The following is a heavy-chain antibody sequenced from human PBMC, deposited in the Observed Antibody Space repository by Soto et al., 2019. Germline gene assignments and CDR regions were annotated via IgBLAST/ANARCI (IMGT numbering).Heavy chain of an antibody. CDR2: IWHTESNK. J-gene: IGHJ4*02. D-gene: IGHD6-6*01. CDR3: ARDRLEYSTMYYFDY. V-gene: IGHV3-33*01. Sequence: GGTLRLSCAASGFTFSNYGVHWVRQAPGKGLEWVAVIWHTESNKYYADSVKGRFTISRDNSKNTLFLQMSSLRAADTAVYYCARDRLEYSTMYYFDYWGQGALVTVSS. CDR1: GFTFSNYG.